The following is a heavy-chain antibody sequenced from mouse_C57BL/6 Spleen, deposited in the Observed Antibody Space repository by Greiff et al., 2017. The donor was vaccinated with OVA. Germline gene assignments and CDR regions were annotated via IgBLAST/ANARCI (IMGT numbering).Heavy chain of an antibody. V-gene: IGHV1-80*01. CDR1: GYAFSSSW. J-gene: IGHJ2*01. D-gene: IGHD2-4*01. CDR2: IYPGDGDT. CDR3: ARMGLRRVYFDY. Sequence: QVQLRQSGAELVKPGASVKISCKASGYAFSSSWMNWVKQRPGKGLEWIGQIYPGDGDTNYNGKFKGKATLTADKSSSTAYMQLSSLTSEDSAVYFCARMGLRRVYFDYWGQGTTLTVSS.